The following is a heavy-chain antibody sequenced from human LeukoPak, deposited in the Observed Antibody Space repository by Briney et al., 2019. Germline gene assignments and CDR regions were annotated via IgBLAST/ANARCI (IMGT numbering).Heavy chain of an antibody. CDR2: ISGSGGST. CDR3: AKAVWFGEFDYYFFGLDV. J-gene: IGHJ6*02. Sequence: GGSLRLSCAASGFTFSSYAMSWVRQAPGKGLEWVSAISGSGGSTYYADSVKGRFTFSRDNSKNTLYLQMNSLRPEDTALYYCAKAVWFGEFDYYFFGLDVWGQGTTVTVSS. D-gene: IGHD3-10*01. CDR1: GFTFSSYA. V-gene: IGHV3-23*01.